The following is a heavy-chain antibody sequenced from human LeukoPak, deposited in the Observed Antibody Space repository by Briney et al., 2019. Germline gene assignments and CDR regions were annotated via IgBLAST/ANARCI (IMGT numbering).Heavy chain of an antibody. CDR2: ISSSSSYI. V-gene: IGHV3-21*01. Sequence: RGSLRLSCAASGFTFSSYSMNWVRQAPGKGLEWVSSISSSSSYIYYADSVKGRFTISRDNAKNSLYLQMNSLRAEDTAVYYCARDKSIKVYYYDSSGYYDYWGQGTLVTVSS. CDR1: GFTFSSYS. D-gene: IGHD3-22*01. CDR3: ARDKSIKVYYYDSSGYYDY. J-gene: IGHJ4*02.